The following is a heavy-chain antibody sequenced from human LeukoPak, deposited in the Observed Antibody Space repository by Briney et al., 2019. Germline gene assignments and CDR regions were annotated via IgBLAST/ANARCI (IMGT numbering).Heavy chain of an antibody. J-gene: IGHJ5*02. V-gene: IGHV1-46*01. Sequence: GASVTVSFKASGYTFTIYYMHWVRQAPGQGLERMGIINPSGGSTSYAQKFQGRVTMTRDTSTSTVYMELSSLRSEDTAVYYCARDGKGCSGGSCRPTNWFDHWGQGTLVTVSS. CDR1: GYTFTIYY. D-gene: IGHD2-15*01. CDR2: INPSGGST. CDR3: ARDGKGCSGGSCRPTNWFDH.